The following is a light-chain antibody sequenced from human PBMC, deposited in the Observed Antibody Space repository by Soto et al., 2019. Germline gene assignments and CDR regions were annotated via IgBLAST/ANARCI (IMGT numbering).Light chain of an antibody. Sequence: QSALTQPASVSGSPGQSITISCTGTSSDVGSHNFVSWYQQRPGKAPKLMIFEVTKRPSGVFSRFSASKSGNTASLTISGVQAEDEADYYCCSYAGTTTGVFGGGTKLTVL. J-gene: IGLJ2*01. CDR2: EVT. CDR1: SSDVGSHNF. V-gene: IGLV2-23*02. CDR3: CSYAGTTTGV.